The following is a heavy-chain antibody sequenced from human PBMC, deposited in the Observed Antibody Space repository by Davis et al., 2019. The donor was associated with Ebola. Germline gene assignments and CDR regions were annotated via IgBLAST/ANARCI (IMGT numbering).Heavy chain of an antibody. Sequence: AGSLTLSCAASGFTFSSYAMHWVRQAPGKGLEWVAVISYDGSNKYYADSVKGRFTISRDNSKNTLYLQMNSLRAEDTAVYYCARDRAGIAAAGFLVGYYYYGMDVWGKGTTVTVAS. D-gene: IGHD6-13*01. J-gene: IGHJ6*04. CDR2: ISYDGSNK. CDR1: GFTFSSYA. CDR3: ARDRAGIAAAGFLVGYYYYGMDV. V-gene: IGHV3-30-3*01.